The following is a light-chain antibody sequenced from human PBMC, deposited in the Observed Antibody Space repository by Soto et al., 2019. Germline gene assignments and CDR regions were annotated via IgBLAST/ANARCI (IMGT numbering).Light chain of an antibody. CDR1: QSISSW. CDR2: KAS. CDR3: QQYNSYSRT. J-gene: IGKJ1*01. Sequence: DLQMTQSPSTLSASVGDRVTITCRASQSISSWLAWYQQKPGKAPKLLIYKASSLESGVPSRFSGSGSETEFTLTISSLQPDDFATYYCQQYNSYSRTFGQGTKVEI. V-gene: IGKV1-5*03.